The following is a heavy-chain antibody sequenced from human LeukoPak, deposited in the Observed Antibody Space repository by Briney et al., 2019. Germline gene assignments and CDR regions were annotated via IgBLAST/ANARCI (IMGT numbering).Heavy chain of an antibody. CDR2: ISWNSGSI. V-gene: IGHV3-9*01. J-gene: IGHJ4*02. Sequence: GGSLRLSCAASGFTFDDYAMHWVRQAPGKGLEWVSGISWNSGSIGYADSVKGRYTISRDNAKNSLYLQMNSLRAEDTALYYCAKGNYDILTGYPDYWGQGTLVTVSS. D-gene: IGHD3-9*01. CDR3: AKGNYDILTGYPDY. CDR1: GFTFDDYA.